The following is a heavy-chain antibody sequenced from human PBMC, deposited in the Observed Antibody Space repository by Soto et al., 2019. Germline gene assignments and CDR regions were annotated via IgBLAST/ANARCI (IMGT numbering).Heavy chain of an antibody. CDR2: INAGNGNT. D-gene: IGHD5-18*01. V-gene: IGHV1-3*05. Sequence: QVQLVQSGAEEKKPGASVKVSCKASGYTFTSYAMHWVRQAPGQRLEWMGWINAGNGNTKYSQKFQGRVTITRDTSASTAYMELSSLRSEDTAVYYCARDPQPDTAMACLYYYYGMDVWGQGTTVTVSS. CDR1: GYTFTSYA. J-gene: IGHJ6*02. CDR3: ARDPQPDTAMACLYYYYGMDV.